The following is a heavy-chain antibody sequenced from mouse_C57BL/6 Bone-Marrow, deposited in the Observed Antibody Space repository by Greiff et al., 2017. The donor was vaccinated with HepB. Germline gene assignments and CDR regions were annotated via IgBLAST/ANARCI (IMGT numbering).Heavy chain of an antibody. Sequence: VKLVESGPGLVAPSQSLSITCTVSGFSLTSYAISWVRQPPGKGLEWLGVIWTGGGTNYNSALKSRLSISKDNSKSQVFLKMNSLQTDDTARYYCARYYYGSRGNYFDYWGQGTTLTVSS. J-gene: IGHJ2*01. D-gene: IGHD1-1*01. CDR3: ARYYYGSRGNYFDY. CDR2: IWTGGGT. V-gene: IGHV2-9-1*01. CDR1: GFSLTSYA.